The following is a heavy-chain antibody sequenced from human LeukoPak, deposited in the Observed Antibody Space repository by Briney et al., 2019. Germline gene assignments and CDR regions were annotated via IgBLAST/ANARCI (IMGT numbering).Heavy chain of an antibody. V-gene: IGHV3-48*04. Sequence: PGGSLRLSCAASGFTFSSYSMNWVRQAPGKGLEWVSYISSSGSTIYYADSVKGRFTISRDNAKNSLYLQMNSLRAEDTALYYCAKGILGSHLDYWGQGTLVTVSS. D-gene: IGHD3-9*01. CDR3: AKGILGSHLDY. CDR2: ISSSGSTI. CDR1: GFTFSSYS. J-gene: IGHJ4*02.